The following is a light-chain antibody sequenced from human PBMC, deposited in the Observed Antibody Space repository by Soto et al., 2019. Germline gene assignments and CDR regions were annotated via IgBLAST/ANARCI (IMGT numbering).Light chain of an antibody. J-gene: IGLJ3*02. CDR3: SSYTGSNIV. CDR1: ISDVGGYNY. V-gene: IGLV2-14*01. CDR2: EVS. Sequence: QYVLTQPASVSGSPGQSITISCTGTISDVGGYNYVSWYQQHPGKAPKFMIYEVSNRPSGVSSRFSGSKSGNTASLTISGLQAEDEADYYCSSYTGSNIVFGGGTKLTVL.